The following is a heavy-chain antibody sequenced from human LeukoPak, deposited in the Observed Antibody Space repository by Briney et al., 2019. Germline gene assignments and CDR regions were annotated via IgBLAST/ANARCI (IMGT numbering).Heavy chain of an antibody. V-gene: IGHV3-23*01. D-gene: IGHD6-19*01. CDR1: GFTFSSYA. J-gene: IGHJ4*02. Sequence: GGSLRLSCAAFGFTFSSYAMSWVRQAPGKGLEWVSAISGTGDSTYYADSVKGRFTISRDNSKNTLYLQMNSLRAEDTAVYYCASIKSVGPDFLAVAGTGYFDYWGQGTLVTVSS. CDR2: ISGTGDST. CDR3: ASIKSVGPDFLAVAGTGYFDY.